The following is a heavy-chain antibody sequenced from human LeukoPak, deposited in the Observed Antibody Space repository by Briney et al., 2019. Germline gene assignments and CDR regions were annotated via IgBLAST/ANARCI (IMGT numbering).Heavy chain of an antibody. CDR1: GFTFSTYA. CDR2: ISGSGDST. Sequence: GGSLRRSCAASGFTFSTYAMSWVRQAPGKGLEWVSAISGSGDSTYYADSVKGRFTISRDNSKNTLYLQMNSLRAEDTAVYYCAKGQAGWYYFTMDVWGQGTTVTVSS. J-gene: IGHJ6*02. D-gene: IGHD6-19*01. CDR3: AKGQAGWYYFTMDV. V-gene: IGHV3-23*01.